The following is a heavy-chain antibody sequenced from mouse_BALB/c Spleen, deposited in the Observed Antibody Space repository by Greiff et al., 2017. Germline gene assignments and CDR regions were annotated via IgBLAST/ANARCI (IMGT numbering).Heavy chain of an antibody. D-gene: IGHD2-14*01. CDR3: ARGGYDEGWFAY. J-gene: IGHJ3*01. V-gene: IGHV3-2*02. Sequence: DVQLQESGPGLVKPSQSLSLTCTVTGYSITSDYAWNWIRQFPGNKLEWMGYISYSGSTSYNPSLKSRISITRDTSKNQFFLQLNSVTTEDTATYYCARGGYDEGWFAYWGQGTLVTVSA. CDR1: GYSITSDYA. CDR2: ISYSGST.